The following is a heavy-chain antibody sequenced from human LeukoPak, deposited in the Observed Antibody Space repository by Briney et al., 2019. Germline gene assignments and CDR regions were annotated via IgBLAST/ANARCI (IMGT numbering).Heavy chain of an antibody. CDR3: ATNFDYGDYRLNY. V-gene: IGHV3-30-3*01. D-gene: IGHD4-17*01. Sequence: GGSLRLSCAASGFTFGSYAMHWVRQAPGKGLEWVAVISYDGSNKYYADSVKGRSTISRDNSKNTLYLQMNSLRAEDTAVYYCATNFDYGDYRLNYWGQGTLVTVSS. CDR2: ISYDGSNK. CDR1: GFTFGSYA. J-gene: IGHJ4*02.